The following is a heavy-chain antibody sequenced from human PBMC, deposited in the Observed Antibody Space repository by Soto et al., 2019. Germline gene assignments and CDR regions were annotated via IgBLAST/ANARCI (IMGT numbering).Heavy chain of an antibody. Sequence: SETLSLTCTVSGGSINDFAYYWGWIRQPPGKGLEWIGTVYHNENTYYNPSLKSRVTISVDTAKNQFSLNLRSVTAADTAIYFCARRERYYGSPGWFDPWGQGALVTAPQ. CDR3: ARRERYYGSPGWFDP. D-gene: IGHD3-16*01. J-gene: IGHJ5*02. V-gene: IGHV4-39*01. CDR1: GGSINDFAYY. CDR2: VYHNENT.